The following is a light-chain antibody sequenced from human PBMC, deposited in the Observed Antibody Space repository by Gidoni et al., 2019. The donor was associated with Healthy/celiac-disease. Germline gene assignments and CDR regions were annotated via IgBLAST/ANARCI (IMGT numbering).Light chain of an antibody. CDR1: QSISSR. CDR3: QQYNSYSRT. V-gene: IGKV1-5*03. J-gene: IGKJ1*01. CDR2: KAS. Sequence: DIQMTKSPSTLSASVGDRVTITCRASQSISSRLAWYQQKPGKAPKLLISKASSLESGVPSRFSGSGSGTEFTLTISSLQPDDFATYYCQQYNSYSRTVGQGTKVEIK.